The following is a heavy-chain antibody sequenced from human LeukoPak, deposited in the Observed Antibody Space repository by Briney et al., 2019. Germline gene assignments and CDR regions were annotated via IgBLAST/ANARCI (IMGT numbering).Heavy chain of an antibody. CDR3: AKEPGIVATIGPFDY. D-gene: IGHD5-12*01. Sequence: GGSLRLSCAAPGFTFSSYAMSWVRQAPGRGVEWVSAISGSGGSTYYADSVKGRFTISRDNSKNTLYLQMNSLRAEDTAVYYCAKEPGIVATIGPFDYWGQGTLVTVSS. CDR1: GFTFSSYA. CDR2: ISGSGGST. V-gene: IGHV3-23*01. J-gene: IGHJ4*02.